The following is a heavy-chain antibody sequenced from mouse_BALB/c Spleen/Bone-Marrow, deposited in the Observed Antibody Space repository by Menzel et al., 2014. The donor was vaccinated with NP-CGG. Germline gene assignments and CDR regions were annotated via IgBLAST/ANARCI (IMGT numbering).Heavy chain of an antibody. CDR3: AHRARGSNKFYSMDY. CDR1: GFSLSTYNTA. D-gene: IGHD1-1*01. J-gene: IGHJ4*01. CDR2: IGSDDSK. Sequence: QVTLKESGPGILQPSQTLSLTCSFSGFSLSTYNTAVNWIRQPSGKGLEWLAQIGSDDSKLYNPFLKSRITISKDTSNSQVFLKIASVDTEDSATYYCAHRARGSNKFYSMDYWGQGTSVTVSS. V-gene: IGHV8-8-1*01.